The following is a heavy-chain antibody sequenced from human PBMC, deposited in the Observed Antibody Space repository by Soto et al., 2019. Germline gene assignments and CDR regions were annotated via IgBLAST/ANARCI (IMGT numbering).Heavy chain of an antibody. CDR2: VSANSDYI. J-gene: IGHJ4*02. D-gene: IGHD4-17*01. V-gene: IGHV3-9*01. Sequence: EVQLVESGGGLVQPGRSLRLSCVASGFRFGDYAMHWVRQAPGKGLEWVSGVSANSDYIAYADSVKGRFTISRDNVKDFLYLQMNSLGTEDTAFYYCVKGFSYGDYRYYIDYWGQGTLVTVSS. CDR3: VKGFSYGDYRYYIDY. CDR1: GFRFGDYA.